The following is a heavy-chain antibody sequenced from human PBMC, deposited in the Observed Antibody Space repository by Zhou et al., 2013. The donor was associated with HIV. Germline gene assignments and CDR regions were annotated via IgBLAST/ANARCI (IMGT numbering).Heavy chain of an antibody. CDR1: GYAFTTYY. CDR3: NRGMQRWVNDAFDI. V-gene: IGHV1-46*03. CDR2: VNPGIGST. J-gene: IGHJ3*02. Sequence: QVQVVQSGAEVKKPGASVNISCKASGYAFTTYYIHWVRQVPGQGLEWMGLVNPGIGSTYYAEKFQGRVTMTRDTSTTTVNMQLGTLTSEDTAVYYCNRGMQRWVNDAFDIWGQGTMVTVSS. D-gene: IGHD6-25*01.